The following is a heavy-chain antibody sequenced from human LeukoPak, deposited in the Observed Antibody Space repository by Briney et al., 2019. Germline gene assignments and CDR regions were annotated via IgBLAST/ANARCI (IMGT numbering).Heavy chain of an antibody. Sequence: PGGSLRLSCAASGFIFSSYEMHWVRQAPGKGLEWVSHITSSGTTIYYADSVKGRFTISRDNAKNSLYLQMNSLRAEDTAVYYCARDMGVTFSVFDYWGQGTLVTVSS. CDR3: ARDMGVTFSVFDY. J-gene: IGHJ4*02. D-gene: IGHD1-26*01. V-gene: IGHV3-48*03. CDR1: GFIFSSYE. CDR2: ITSSGTTI.